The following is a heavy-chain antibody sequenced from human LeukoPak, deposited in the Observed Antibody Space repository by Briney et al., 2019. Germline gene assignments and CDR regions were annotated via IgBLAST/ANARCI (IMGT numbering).Heavy chain of an antibody. CDR3: AKHLRRRFFSRTLGFDP. J-gene: IGHJ5*02. CDR2: INHSGST. D-gene: IGHD3-3*01. CDR1: GGSSSGYY. V-gene: IGHV4-34*01. Sequence: SEALSPTCAVYGGSSSGYYWSWIRQPPGTGLEWIGEINHSGSTNYNPSLKSRVTISLDTSRHQFSLKVNCVTAADTPVYYCAKHLRRRFFSRTLGFDPWGQGTLVTVSS.